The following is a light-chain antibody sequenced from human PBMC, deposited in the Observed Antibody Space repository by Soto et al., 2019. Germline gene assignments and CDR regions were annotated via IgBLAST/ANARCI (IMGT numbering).Light chain of an antibody. CDR2: WAS. Sequence: DIVMTQSPDSQAVSLGERATINRRSSQSVLYSSNNKNYLAWYQQKPGQPPKLLIYWASTRESGVPDRFSGSGSGTDFTLTISSLQAEDVAVYYCQQYYSTPLTFGGGTKVDIK. J-gene: IGKJ4*01. CDR3: QQYYSTPLT. V-gene: IGKV4-1*01. CDR1: QSVLYSSNNKNY.